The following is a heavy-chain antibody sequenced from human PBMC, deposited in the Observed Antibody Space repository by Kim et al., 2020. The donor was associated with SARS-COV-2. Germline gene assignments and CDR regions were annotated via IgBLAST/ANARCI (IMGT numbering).Heavy chain of an antibody. CDR1: GFTFSSYE. J-gene: IGHJ4*02. V-gene: IGHV3-48*03. CDR3: ARSATLGSYYSFFDY. CDR2: ISSSGSTI. D-gene: IGHD1-26*01. Sequence: GGSLRLSCAASGFTFSSYEMNWVRQAPGKGLEWVSYISSSGSTIYYADSVKGRFTISRDNAKNSLYLQMNSLRAEDTAVYYCARSATLGSYYSFFDYWGQGTLVTVSS.